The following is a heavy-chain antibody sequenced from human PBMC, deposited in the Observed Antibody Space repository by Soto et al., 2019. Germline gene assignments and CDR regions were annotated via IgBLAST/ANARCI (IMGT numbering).Heavy chain of an antibody. CDR3: AKDPYYDAWSHPPDY. V-gene: IGHV3-23*01. J-gene: IGHJ4*02. Sequence: VGSLRLSCAASGLTFCTFAMTWVCQAPGKGLEWVSGISNSGGNTYYADSVKGRFTISRDNSKSTLYLQMNSLRAEDTAVYYCAKDPYYDAWSHPPDYWGQGTLVTVSS. CDR2: ISNSGGNT. CDR1: GLTFCTFA. D-gene: IGHD3-22*01.